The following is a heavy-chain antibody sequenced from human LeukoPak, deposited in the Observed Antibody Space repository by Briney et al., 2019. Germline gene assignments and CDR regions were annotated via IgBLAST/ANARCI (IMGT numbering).Heavy chain of an antibody. CDR3: ARARVGYCSSTSCHLFDY. Sequence: GGSLRLSCAASGFTFSSYWMSWVRQAPGKGLEWVANIKQGGSEKYYVDSVKGRFTISRGNAKNSLYLQMNSLRAEDTAVYYCARARVGYCSSTSCHLFDYWGQGTLVTVSS. CDR1: GFTFSSYW. CDR2: IKQGGSEK. V-gene: IGHV3-7*01. J-gene: IGHJ4*02. D-gene: IGHD2-2*01.